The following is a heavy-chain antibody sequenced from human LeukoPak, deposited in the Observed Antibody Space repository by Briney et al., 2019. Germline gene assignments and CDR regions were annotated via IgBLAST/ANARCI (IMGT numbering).Heavy chain of an antibody. D-gene: IGHD3-10*02. CDR2: INTDGSST. CDR1: GFIFSSYW. J-gene: IGHJ6*04. V-gene: IGHV3-74*01. Sequence: GGSLRLSCAASGFIFSSYWMHWVRHAPGKGLAWVSRINTDGSSTSYADSVKGRFTISRDNAKNTLYLQMNSLRAEDTAVYYCAELGITMIGGVWGKGTTVTISS. CDR3: AELGITMIGGV.